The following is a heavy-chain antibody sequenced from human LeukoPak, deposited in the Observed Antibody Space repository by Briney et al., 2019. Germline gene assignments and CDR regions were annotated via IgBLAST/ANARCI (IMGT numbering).Heavy chain of an antibody. CDR2: ISAYNGNT. V-gene: IGHV1-18*01. J-gene: IGHJ5*02. D-gene: IGHD1-26*01. CDR3: ARDLSGSCYQGWFDP. Sequence: ASVKVSCKASGYTFTSYGISWVRQAPGQGLEWMGWISAYNGNTNYAQKLQGRVTMTTDTSTSTAYMELRSLRSDDTAVYYCARDLSGSCYQGWFDPWGQGTLVTVSS. CDR1: GYTFTSYG.